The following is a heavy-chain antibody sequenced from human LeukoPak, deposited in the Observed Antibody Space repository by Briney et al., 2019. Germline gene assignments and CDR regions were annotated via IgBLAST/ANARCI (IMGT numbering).Heavy chain of an antibody. Sequence: SETLSLTCAVYGGSFSGYYWSWIRQPPGKGLEWIGEINHSGSTNYNPPLKSRVTISVDTSKNQFSLKLSSVTAADAAVYYCARGGLRRAYNWFDPWGQGTLVTVSS. D-gene: IGHD2-15*01. CDR1: GGSFSGYY. CDR3: ARGGLRRAYNWFDP. J-gene: IGHJ5*02. V-gene: IGHV4-34*01. CDR2: INHSGST.